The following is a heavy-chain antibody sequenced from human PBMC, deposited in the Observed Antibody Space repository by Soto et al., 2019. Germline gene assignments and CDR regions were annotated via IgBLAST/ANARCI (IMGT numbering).Heavy chain of an antibody. V-gene: IGHV3-23*01. CDR1: GFTFSSYA. D-gene: IGHD3-10*01. CDR3: AKVRKASEYYFDY. Sequence: PGGSLRLSCAASGFTFSSYAMSWVRQAPGKGLEWVSAISGSGGSTYYADSVKGRFTISRDNSKNTLYLQMNSLRAEDTVVYYCAKVRKASEYYFDYWGQGTLVTVSS. J-gene: IGHJ4*02. CDR2: ISGSGGST.